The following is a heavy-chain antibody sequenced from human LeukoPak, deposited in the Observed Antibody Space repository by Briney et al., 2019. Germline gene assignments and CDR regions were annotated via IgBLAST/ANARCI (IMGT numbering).Heavy chain of an antibody. CDR3: ARDQLLWFGESTRPFNYYYYYMDV. J-gene: IGHJ6*03. CDR2: ISSSGSTI. V-gene: IGHV3-48*03. Sequence: GGSLRLSCAASGFTFSSYEMNWVRQAPGKGLEWVSYISSSGSTIYYADSVKGRFTISRDNAKNSLYLQMNSLRAEDTAVYYCARDQLLWFGESTRPFNYYYYYMDVWGKGTTVTISS. CDR1: GFTFSSYE. D-gene: IGHD3-10*01.